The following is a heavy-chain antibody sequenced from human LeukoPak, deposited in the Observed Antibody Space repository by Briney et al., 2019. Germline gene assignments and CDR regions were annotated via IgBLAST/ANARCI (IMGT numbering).Heavy chain of an antibody. CDR2: IEQDGSET. V-gene: IGHV3-7*01. CDR1: GFPFSNYW. CDR3: VKPYYFSSGSLS. Sequence: GGSLRLSCAASGFPFSNYWMTWVRQAPGKGLEWVATIEQDGSETYYLGSVKGRFIISRDNAKNSLHLQMNSLRAEDTAIYYCVKPYYFSSGSLSWGQGTLVTVSS. J-gene: IGHJ4*02. D-gene: IGHD3-10*01.